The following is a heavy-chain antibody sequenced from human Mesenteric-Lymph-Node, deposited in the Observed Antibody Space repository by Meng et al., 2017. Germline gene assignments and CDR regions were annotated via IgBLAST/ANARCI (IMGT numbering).Heavy chain of an antibody. Sequence: ASVKVSCKSSGYTFTDYYLHWVRQAPGQGLEWMGRISPNSGVTNYAQKFQGKVTMTRDTSMNTAYLELSSPTSDDTAVYYCARGGTDSRLFGELNQKETHVWGQGTTVTVSS. J-gene: IGHJ6*02. V-gene: IGHV1-2*06. CDR1: GYTFTDYY. CDR3: ARGGTDSRLFGELNQKETHV. D-gene: IGHD3-10*01. CDR2: ISPNSGVT.